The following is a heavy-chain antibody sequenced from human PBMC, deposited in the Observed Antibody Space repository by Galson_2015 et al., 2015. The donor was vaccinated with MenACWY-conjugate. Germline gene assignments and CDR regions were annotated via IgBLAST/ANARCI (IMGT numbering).Heavy chain of an antibody. Sequence: ALRLSCAASGFTFSTHWMHWVRHAPGEGLVWVSHINSDGSSTSYADSVKGRFTLSSDNAETTLDPQMSSLSAEDTAVYYCARLGGNYSTTSHFDYWGQGTLVTVSA. CDR1: GFTFSTHW. CDR3: ARLGGNYSTTSHFDY. V-gene: IGHV3-74*01. D-gene: IGHD2/OR15-2a*01. J-gene: IGHJ4*02. CDR2: INSDGSST.